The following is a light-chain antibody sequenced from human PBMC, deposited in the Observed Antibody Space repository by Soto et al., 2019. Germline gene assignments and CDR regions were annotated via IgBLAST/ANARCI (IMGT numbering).Light chain of an antibody. J-gene: IGLJ1*01. Sequence: SYELTQPPSVSVAPGQTARISCGVNDIASKSVHWSQQKPGQAPVLVVYDDNDRPSGIPERLSGSNSGDTATLTISRVEAGDEADYYCQVWDSSSDHYVFGSGTKVTVL. CDR2: DDN. CDR1: DIASKS. CDR3: QVWDSSSDHYV. V-gene: IGLV3-21*02.